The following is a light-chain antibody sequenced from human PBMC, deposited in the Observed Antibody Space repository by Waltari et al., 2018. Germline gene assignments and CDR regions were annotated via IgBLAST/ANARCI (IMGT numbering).Light chain of an antibody. J-gene: IGLJ3*02. CDR2: EVS. Sequence: QSALTQPRSVSGSPGQSVTLSCTGTSSDVGGYDYVSWYKQRPGKAPKVMVYEVSMRPSGVPVRFSGSKSGNTASLTISGLQAEDEAEYYCCSYAGSHSWVFGGGTRLTVL. V-gene: IGLV2-11*01. CDR3: CSYAGSHSWV. CDR1: SSDVGGYDY.